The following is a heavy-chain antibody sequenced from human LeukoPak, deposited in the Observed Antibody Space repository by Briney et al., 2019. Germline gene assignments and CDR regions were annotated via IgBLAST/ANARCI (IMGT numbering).Heavy chain of an antibody. CDR1: GFTFSSYG. V-gene: IGHV3-23*01. J-gene: IGHJ5*02. D-gene: IGHD3-22*01. CDR3: AKPLLYDSSGPGA. Sequence: GGSLRLSCAASGFTFSSYGMSWVRQAPGKGLEWVSAISGSGGSTYYADSVKGRFTISRDNSKNTLYLQMNSLRAEDTAVYYCAKPLLYDSSGPGAWGQGTLVTVSS. CDR2: ISGSGGST.